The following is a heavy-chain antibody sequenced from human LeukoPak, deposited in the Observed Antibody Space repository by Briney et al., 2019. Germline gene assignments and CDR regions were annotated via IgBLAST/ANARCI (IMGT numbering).Heavy chain of an antibody. Sequence: ASVKVSCKASGYTFTSYDINWVRQATGQRLEWMGWMNPNSGNTGYAQKFQGRVTMTRNTSISTAYMELSSLRSEDTAVYSCARGESGIYCGGGSCYLSYYWGQGTLVTVSS. V-gene: IGHV1-8*01. CDR1: GYTFTSYD. CDR2: MNPNSGNT. J-gene: IGHJ4*02. CDR3: ARGESGIYCGGGSCYLSYY. D-gene: IGHD2-15*01.